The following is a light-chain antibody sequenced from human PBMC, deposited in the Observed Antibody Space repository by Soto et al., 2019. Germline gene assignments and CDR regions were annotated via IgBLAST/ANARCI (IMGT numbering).Light chain of an antibody. CDR2: YAS. V-gene: IGKV1-33*01. J-gene: IGKJ2*01. CDR1: QDISNY. Sequence: DLPMTQSPSSLSASVGDRVTITCQASQDISNYLNWYQQKPGKAPKLLIYYASNLETGVPSRFSGSGSGTDFTFTISSLQPEDIATYYCQQYDNLPPYTFGQGTKLEIK. CDR3: QQYDNLPPYT.